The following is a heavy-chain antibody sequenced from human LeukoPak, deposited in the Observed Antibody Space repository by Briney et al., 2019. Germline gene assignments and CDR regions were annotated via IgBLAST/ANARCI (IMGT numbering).Heavy chain of an antibody. CDR2: INPSGGST. V-gene: IGHV1-46*01. J-gene: IGHJ6*03. D-gene: IGHD3-10*01. Sequence: ASVKVSCKASGYTFTSYYMHWVRQAPGQGLEWMGIINPSGGSTSYAQKFQGRVTMTRDTSTSTVYMELSSLRSEDTAVYYCARAVVRGVPLYYYYYMDVWGKGTTVTISS. CDR3: ARAVVRGVPLYYYYYMDV. CDR1: GYTFTSYY.